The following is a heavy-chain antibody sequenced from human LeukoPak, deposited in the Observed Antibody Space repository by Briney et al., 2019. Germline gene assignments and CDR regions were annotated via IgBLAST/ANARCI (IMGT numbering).Heavy chain of an antibody. CDR1: DGSINSYY. D-gene: IGHD2-8*01. CDR3: ARGGYCTNGVCYWLDY. Sequence: SETLSLTCSVSDGSINSYYWNWIRQPPGKGLEWIGYIYYSGSTNYNPSLKSRVTISVDTSKNQFSLKLSSVTAADTAVYYCARGGYCTNGVCYWLDYWGQGTLVTVSS. J-gene: IGHJ4*02. V-gene: IGHV4-59*01. CDR2: IYYSGST.